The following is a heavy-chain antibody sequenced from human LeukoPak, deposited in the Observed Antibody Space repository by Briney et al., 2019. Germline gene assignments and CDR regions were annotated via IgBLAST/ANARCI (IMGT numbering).Heavy chain of an antibody. CDR2: ISGSGGST. CDR1: GFTFSSYG. Sequence: GGSLRLSCAASGFTFSSYGMSWVRQAPGKGLEWVSAISGSGGSTYYADSVKGRFTISRDNSKNTLYLQMNSLRAEDTAVYYCAKGNSDYHVSGGYYYRPAFDIWGQGTMVTVSS. V-gene: IGHV3-23*01. J-gene: IGHJ3*02. D-gene: IGHD3-22*01. CDR3: AKGNSDYHVSGGYYYRPAFDI.